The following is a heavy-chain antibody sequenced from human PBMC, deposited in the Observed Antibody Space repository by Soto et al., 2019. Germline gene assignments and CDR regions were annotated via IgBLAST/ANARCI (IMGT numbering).Heavy chain of an antibody. D-gene: IGHD6-13*01. CDR3: ARDLESIAAEWDY. Sequence: GASVKVSCKASGYTFTGYYMHWVRQAPGQGLEWMGWINPNSGGTNYAQKFQGRVTMTRDTSISTAYMELSRLRSDDTAVYYCARDLESIAAEWDYWGQGTLVTVSS. V-gene: IGHV1-2*02. CDR1: GYTFTGYY. CDR2: INPNSGGT. J-gene: IGHJ4*02.